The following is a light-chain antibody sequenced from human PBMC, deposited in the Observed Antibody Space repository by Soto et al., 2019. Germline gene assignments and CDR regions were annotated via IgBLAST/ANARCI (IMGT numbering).Light chain of an antibody. J-gene: IGKJ4*01. V-gene: IGKV3-15*01. CDR1: QTVSSN. CDR3: HQYNNWLALT. Sequence: EIVMTQSPATLSVSPGERPTLSCRASQTVSSNLAWYQQKPGQAPRLLIYDASTRATGIPVRFRGSGSGTEFTLTISSLQSEDSAVYYCHQYNNWLALTFGGGTKVDIK. CDR2: DAS.